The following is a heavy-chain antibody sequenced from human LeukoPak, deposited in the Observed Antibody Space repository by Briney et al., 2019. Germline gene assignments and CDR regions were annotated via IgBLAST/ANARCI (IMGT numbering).Heavy chain of an antibody. CDR3: ASIWDGSGSYSHYYYYMDV. V-gene: IGHV4-34*01. J-gene: IGHJ6*03. CDR1: GGSFSGYY. D-gene: IGHD3-10*01. Sequence: SETLSLTCAVYGGSFSGYYWSWIRQPPGKGLEWIGEINHSGSTNYNPSLKSRVTISVDTSKNQFSLKLSSVTAADTAVYYCASIWDGSGSYSHYYYYMDVWGKGTTVTVSS. CDR2: INHSGST.